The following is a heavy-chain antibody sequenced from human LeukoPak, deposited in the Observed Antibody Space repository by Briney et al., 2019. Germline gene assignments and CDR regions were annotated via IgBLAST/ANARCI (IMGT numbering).Heavy chain of an antibody. CDR3: ARSLNYYSGNYQLYDY. CDR2: TSGYNGNT. CDR1: GYTFTNYG. J-gene: IGHJ4*02. D-gene: IGHD1-26*01. V-gene: IGHV1-18*01. Sequence: ASVKVSCKASGYTFTNYGISWVRQAPGQGLEWMGWTSGYNGNTKYAQKFQGRVTMTTDTSTTTAYIELRSLRSDDTAVYYCARSLNYYSGNYQLYDYWGQGTLVTVSS.